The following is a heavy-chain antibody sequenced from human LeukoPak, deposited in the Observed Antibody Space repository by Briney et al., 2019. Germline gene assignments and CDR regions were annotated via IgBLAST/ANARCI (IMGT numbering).Heavy chain of an antibody. CDR3: ARVSCSSTSCPRRDALDV. J-gene: IGHJ3*01. Sequence: SETLSLTWTVSGGSISYYYWSWIRQPPGKGLEWIGYIYYSGSTNYNPSLKSRVTISVDTSKNQFSLNLTSVTTADTAVYYCARVSCSSTSCPRRDALDVWGQGTMVTVSS. CDR1: GGSISYYY. CDR2: IYYSGST. V-gene: IGHV4-59*01. D-gene: IGHD2-2*01.